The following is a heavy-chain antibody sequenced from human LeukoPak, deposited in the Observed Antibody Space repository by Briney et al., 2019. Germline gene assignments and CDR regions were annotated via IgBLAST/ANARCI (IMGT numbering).Heavy chain of an antibody. V-gene: IGHV3-9*01. CDR1: GFTFDDYA. J-gene: IGHJ3*02. CDR2: ISWNSGSI. D-gene: IGHD5-24*01. Sequence: GGSLRLSCAASGFTFDDYAMHWVRHAPGKGLGWVSGISWNSGSIGYADSVKGRFTISRDNAKNSLYLQMNSLRAEDTALYYCAKSRRPMKNDAFDIWGQGTMVTVSS. CDR3: AKSRRPMKNDAFDI.